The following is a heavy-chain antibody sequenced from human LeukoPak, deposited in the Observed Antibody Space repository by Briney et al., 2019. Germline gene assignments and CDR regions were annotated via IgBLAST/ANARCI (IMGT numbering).Heavy chain of an antibody. CDR3: AKALYDSTGDGY. CDR2: ISTSSSYI. D-gene: IGHD7-27*01. Sequence: PGGSLRLSCAASGFTFNKYTMSWVRQAPGKGLEWVSSISTSSSYIYYADSVKGRFTISRDNAKNSLYLQMNSLRVEDTAVYYCAKALYDSTGDGYWGQGTLVTISS. J-gene: IGHJ4*02. V-gene: IGHV3-21*04. CDR1: GFTFNKYT.